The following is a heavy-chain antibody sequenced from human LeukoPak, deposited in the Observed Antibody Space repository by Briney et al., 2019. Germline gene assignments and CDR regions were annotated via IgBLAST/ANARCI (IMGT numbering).Heavy chain of an antibody. J-gene: IGHJ5*02. Sequence: ASVKVSCKASGYTFNTYGINWVRQAPGQGLEWMGWISAYNGNTNNAQNFQGRVTLTTDTSTSTAYMELTSLRSDDTAVYYCARDGRQWVPLNWFAPWGKGTLVTVSS. V-gene: IGHV1-18*04. D-gene: IGHD6-19*01. CDR1: GYTFNTYG. CDR2: ISAYNGNT. CDR3: ARDGRQWVPLNWFAP.